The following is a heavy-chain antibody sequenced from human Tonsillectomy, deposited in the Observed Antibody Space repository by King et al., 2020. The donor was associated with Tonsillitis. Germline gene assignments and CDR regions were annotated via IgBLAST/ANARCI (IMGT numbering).Heavy chain of an antibody. D-gene: IGHD3-3*01. Sequence: VQLVESGGGLVQPGGSLRLSCAASGFTFSNYWMSWVRQAPGKGLEWVANIRQDGSEAFYVDSVKGRFNISRDNAKKSLYLQMNSLRAEDTAVYYCTSCWSGYSDYWGQGSLVTVSS. CDR3: TSCWSGYSDY. J-gene: IGHJ4*02. CDR1: GFTFSNYW. CDR2: IRQDGSEA. V-gene: IGHV3-7*01.